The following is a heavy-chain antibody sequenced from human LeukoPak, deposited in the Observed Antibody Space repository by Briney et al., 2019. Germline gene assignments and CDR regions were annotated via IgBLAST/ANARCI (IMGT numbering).Heavy chain of an antibody. J-gene: IGHJ5*01. D-gene: IGHD3-10*02. CDR2: ISSNSGIK. CDR3: ARQFVHGLFGS. CDR1: GFAFKSFS. Sequence: HPGGSLRLSCGGSGFAFKSFSMHWVRQAPGKGLEWVSDISSNSGIKSYADSVKGRFTISRDNAKNSLYLQMNSLRVEDTAIYYCARQFVHGLFGSWGQGTLVTVSS. V-gene: IGHV3-48*01.